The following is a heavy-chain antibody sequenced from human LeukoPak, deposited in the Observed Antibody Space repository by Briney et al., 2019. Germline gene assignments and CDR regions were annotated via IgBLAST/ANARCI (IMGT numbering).Heavy chain of an antibody. J-gene: IGHJ4*02. CDR2: ISWNSGSI. Sequence: GGSLRLSCAASGFTFDDYAMHWVRQAPGKGLEWVSGISWNSGSIGYADSVKGRFTISRDNTKNSLYLQMNSLRSDDTAVYYCARSLWSQSPIPTYWGQGTLVTVSS. CDR3: ARSLWSQSPIPTY. V-gene: IGHV3-9*01. CDR1: GFTFDDYA. D-gene: IGHD2-21*01.